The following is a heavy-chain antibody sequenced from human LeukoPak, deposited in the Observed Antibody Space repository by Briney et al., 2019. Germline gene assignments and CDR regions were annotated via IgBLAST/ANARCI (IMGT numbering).Heavy chain of an antibody. CDR1: GFTFTDYW. CDR2: MKGDGTKK. Sequence: GGSLRLSCAVSGFTFTDYWMTWVRQAPGKGLEWVANMKGDGTKKNYVDSVKGRVAISGDSATNAVYLQLTSLRADDTAVYYCARDTSPYIGTVWSDAFDIWGQGTMVTVSS. D-gene: IGHD6-13*01. J-gene: IGHJ3*02. CDR3: ARDTSPYIGTVWSDAFDI. V-gene: IGHV3-7*01.